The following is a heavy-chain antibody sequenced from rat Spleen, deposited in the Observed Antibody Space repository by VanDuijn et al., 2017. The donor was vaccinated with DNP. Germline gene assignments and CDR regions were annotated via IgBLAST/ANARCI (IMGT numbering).Heavy chain of an antibody. V-gene: IGHV2-6*01. Sequence: QVQLKESGPGLVQPSQTLSLTCTVSGFSLTSYTVSWVRQPPGKGLEWIAAISSGGSTYYNSALKSRLSISRDTSKSQVFLKMNSLQTEDTAMYFCATPLQWDYWYFDFWGPGTMVTVSS. CDR2: ISSGGST. CDR1: GFSLTSYT. J-gene: IGHJ1*01. CDR3: ATPLQWDYWYFDF. D-gene: IGHD1-1*01.